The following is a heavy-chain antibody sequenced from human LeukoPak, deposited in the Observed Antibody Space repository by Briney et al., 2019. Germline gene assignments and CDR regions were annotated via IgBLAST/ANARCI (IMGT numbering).Heavy chain of an antibody. CDR3: AKDKWFGELATKTSGY. CDR1: GFTFSSYA. D-gene: IGHD3-10*01. V-gene: IGHV3-23*01. J-gene: IGHJ4*02. CDR2: ISGSGGST. Sequence: GGFLRLSCAASGFTFSSYAMSWVRQAPGKGLEWVSAISGSGGSTYYADSVKGRFTISRDNSKNTLYLQMNSLRAEDTAVYYCAKDKWFGELATKTSGYWGQGTLVTVSS.